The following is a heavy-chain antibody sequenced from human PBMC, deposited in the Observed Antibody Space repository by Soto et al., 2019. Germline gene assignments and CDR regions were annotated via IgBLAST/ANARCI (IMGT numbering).Heavy chain of an antibody. J-gene: IGHJ4*02. CDR3: ARDPYYYGSGSYSFDY. CDR2: IYYSGST. D-gene: IGHD3-10*01. Sequence: SETLSLTCTVSGGSVSSGSYYWIWIRHPPGKGLEWIGYIYYSGSTNYNPSLKSRVTISVDTSKNQFSLKLSSVTAADTAVYYCARDPYYYGSGSYSFDYWGQGTLVTVSS. CDR1: GGSVSSGSYY. V-gene: IGHV4-61*01.